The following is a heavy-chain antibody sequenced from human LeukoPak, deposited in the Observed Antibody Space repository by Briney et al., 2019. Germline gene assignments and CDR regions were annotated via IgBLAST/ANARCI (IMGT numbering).Heavy chain of an antibody. CDR2: IYYSGST. D-gene: IGHD1-26*01. Sequence: PSETLSLTCTVSGGSISSGDYYWSWIRQPPGKGLEWIGYIYYSGSTYYNRSLKSRVTISVDTSKNQFSLKLGSVTAADTAVYYCARASGELFFDYWGQGTLVTVSS. CDR3: ARASGELFFDY. V-gene: IGHV4-30-4*08. J-gene: IGHJ4*02. CDR1: GGSISSGDYY.